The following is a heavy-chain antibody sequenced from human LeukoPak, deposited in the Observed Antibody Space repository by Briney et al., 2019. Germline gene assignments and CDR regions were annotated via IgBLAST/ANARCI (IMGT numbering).Heavy chain of an antibody. Sequence: GGSLRLSCAASGFSFTDFALSWVRQAPGKGLEWVSVSGGRGTGTFYGDSVKGRFIISRDNSKNALFLQMNSLRVEDTALYYCARLTGNHFDCWGQGALVTVSS. J-gene: IGHJ4*02. V-gene: IGHV3-23*01. CDR2: SGGRGTGT. D-gene: IGHD1-14*01. CDR1: GFSFTDFA. CDR3: ARLTGNHFDC.